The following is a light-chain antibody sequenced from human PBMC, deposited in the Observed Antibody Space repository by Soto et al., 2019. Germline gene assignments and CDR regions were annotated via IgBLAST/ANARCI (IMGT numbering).Light chain of an antibody. CDR1: SSNIGAGYD. V-gene: IGLV1-40*01. CDR3: QSYDSSLSAVV. Sequence: QLVLTQPPSVSGAPGQRVTISCTGSSSNIGAGYDVHWYQQLPGTAPKLLIYVNSNRPSGVPDRFSGSKSGTSASLAITGLQAEDEADYYGQSYDSSLSAVVFGGGTKVTVL. J-gene: IGLJ2*01. CDR2: VNS.